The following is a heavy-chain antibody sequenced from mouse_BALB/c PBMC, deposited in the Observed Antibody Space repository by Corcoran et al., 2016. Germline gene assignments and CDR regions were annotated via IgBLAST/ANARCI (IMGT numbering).Heavy chain of an antibody. Sequence: QIQVVQSGPELKKPGETVKIYCKASGYTFKNYGMNREKQAQGKGLKWVGWINTYTGEPTDDEDIKGLFDFSLETSSSTAYLKINNLNNEETATYCYARSTKHYWYFDFWGAGTTVTVSS. CDR2: INTYTGEP. V-gene: IGHV9-3-1*01. J-gene: IGHJ1*01. D-gene: IGHD2-1*01. CDR1: GYTFKNYG. CDR3: ARSTKHYWYFDF.